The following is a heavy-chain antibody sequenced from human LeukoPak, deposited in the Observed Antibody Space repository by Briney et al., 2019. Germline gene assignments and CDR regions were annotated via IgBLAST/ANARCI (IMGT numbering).Heavy chain of an antibody. D-gene: IGHD6-25*01. CDR2: INHSGST. V-gene: IGHV4-34*01. Sequence: SETLSLTCAVYGGSFSGYSWSWIRQPPGKGLEWIGEINHSGSTNYNPSLKSRVTISVDTSKNQFSLKLSSVTAADTAVYYCARIAAGFPFDCWGQGTLVTVSA. J-gene: IGHJ4*02. CDR1: GGSFSGYS. CDR3: ARIAAGFPFDC.